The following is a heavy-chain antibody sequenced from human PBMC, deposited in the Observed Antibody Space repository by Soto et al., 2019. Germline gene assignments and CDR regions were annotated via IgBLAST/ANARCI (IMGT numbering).Heavy chain of an antibody. V-gene: IGHV3-74*01. D-gene: IGHD3-22*01. CDR3: ARVPNGDSSVCYSYFDL. CDR2: ISSDGTTT. J-gene: IGHJ4*02. CDR1: GFTFSNYY. Sequence: EMQLVESGGGLVQPGGSLRLSCAASGFTFSNYYMHWVRQAPGKGPVWVSRISSDGTTTTYADSVKGRFTISRDNAKNTLYLQVTSLRADDTAVYYCARVPNGDSSVCYSYFDLWGQGALVTVSS.